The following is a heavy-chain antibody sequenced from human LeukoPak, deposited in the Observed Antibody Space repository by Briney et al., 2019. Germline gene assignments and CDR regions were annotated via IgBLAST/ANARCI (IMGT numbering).Heavy chain of an antibody. Sequence: GGSLRLSCAASGFTFGNYAMRWVRQAPGKGLEWVSAISGSGGSTYYADSVKGRFTISRDNSKKTLYLQMNSLRAEDTGVYYCAKDMYYYDSSGYLGNWDQGTLVTVSS. V-gene: IGHV3-23*01. CDR1: GFTFGNYA. CDR2: ISGSGGST. J-gene: IGHJ4*02. D-gene: IGHD3-22*01. CDR3: AKDMYYYDSSGYLGN.